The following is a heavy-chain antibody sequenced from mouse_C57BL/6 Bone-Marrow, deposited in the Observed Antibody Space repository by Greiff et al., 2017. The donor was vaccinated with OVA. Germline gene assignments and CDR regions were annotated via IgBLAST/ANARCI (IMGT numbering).Heavy chain of an antibody. Sequence: VQLKQSGPGLAKPSQTLSLTCSVTGYSITSDYWNWIRKFPGNKLEYMGYISYSGSTYYTPSLKSRISITRDTSKNQYYLQLNSVTTEDTATDYCARWRIYYGYDEGFAYWGQGTLVTVSA. CDR3: ARWRIYYGYDEGFAY. CDR2: ISYSGST. D-gene: IGHD2-2*01. J-gene: IGHJ3*01. CDR1: GYSITSDY. V-gene: IGHV3-8*01.